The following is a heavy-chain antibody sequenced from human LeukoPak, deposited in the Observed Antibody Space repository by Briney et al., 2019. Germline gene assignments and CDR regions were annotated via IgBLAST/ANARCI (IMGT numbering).Heavy chain of an antibody. J-gene: IGHJ4*02. CDR3: VKGFVHPTYYFDY. CDR1: GFTFSSYA. Sequence: GGSLRLSCAASGFTFSSYAMMWVRQAPGKRLEWISSITGSGDGTYYADSVRGRFTISRDNSDNTLYLQVNSLRAEDTAVYFCVKGFVHPTYYFDYWGQGTLATVSS. D-gene: IGHD3-10*01. V-gene: IGHV3-23*01. CDR2: ITGSGDGT.